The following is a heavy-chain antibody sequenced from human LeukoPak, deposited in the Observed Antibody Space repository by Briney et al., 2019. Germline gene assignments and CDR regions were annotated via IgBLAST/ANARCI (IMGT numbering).Heavy chain of an antibody. J-gene: IGHJ4*02. CDR1: GGSFTSYY. V-gene: IGHV4-34*01. CDR3: ARYGSGTYPRFDY. CDR2: IHHRAGI. Sequence: SETLSLTCAVYGGSFTSYYWSWIRQVPGKGLEWIGEIHHRAGINYNPSLKTRVTISADTSKNQFSLNLSSVTVADTAVYYCARYGSGTYPRFDYWGRGTLVTVSS. D-gene: IGHD3-10*01.